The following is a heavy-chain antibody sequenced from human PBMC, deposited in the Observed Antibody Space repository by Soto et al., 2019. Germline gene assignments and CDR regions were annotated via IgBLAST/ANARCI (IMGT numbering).Heavy chain of an antibody. CDR2: IGHLETT. V-gene: IGHV4-30-2*06. J-gene: IGHJ4*02. D-gene: IGHD1-26*01. Sequence: PSETLSLTCSVSGVAMTYGGYSWSWIRQSPEKGLEWLGYIGHLETTYYNPSFKSRLSLSIDRTRNQFSLSLSSMTAADSAVYYCSGAESPDTAYFSLYWGQGTPVTVSS. CDR3: SGAESPDTAYFSLY. CDR1: GVAMTYGGYS.